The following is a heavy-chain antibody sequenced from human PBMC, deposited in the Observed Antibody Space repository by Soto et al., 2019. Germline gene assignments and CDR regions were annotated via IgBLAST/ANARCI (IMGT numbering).Heavy chain of an antibody. Sequence: GGSLRLSCAASGFTFSSYAMSWVRQAPGKGLEWVSAISGSGGSTYYADSVKGRFTISRDNSKNTLYLQMNSLRAEDTAVYYCAREETLGYSYGYSYWGQGTLVTAPQ. CDR1: GFTFSSYA. CDR2: ISGSGGST. CDR3: AREETLGYSYGYSY. V-gene: IGHV3-23*01. D-gene: IGHD5-18*01. J-gene: IGHJ4*02.